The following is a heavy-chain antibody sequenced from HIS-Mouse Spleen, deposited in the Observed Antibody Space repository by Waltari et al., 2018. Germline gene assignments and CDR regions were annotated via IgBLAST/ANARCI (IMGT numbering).Heavy chain of an antibody. J-gene: IGHJ6*02. D-gene: IGHD1-26*01. CDR3: ATGRGSGSYPYYYYYGMDV. Sequence: QVQLQESGPGLVKPSETLSLTCPVSGGSISSYYCIWIRQPPGKGLEWIGYIYYSGSTNYNPSLKSRVTISVDTSKNQFSLKLSSVTAADTAVYYCATGRGSGSYPYYYYYGMDVWGQGTTVTVSS. CDR1: GGSISSYY. CDR2: IYYSGST. V-gene: IGHV4-59*01.